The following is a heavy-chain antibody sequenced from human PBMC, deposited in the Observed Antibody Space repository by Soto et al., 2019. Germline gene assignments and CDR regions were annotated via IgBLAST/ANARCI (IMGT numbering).Heavy chain of an antibody. CDR2: IIPIFGTA. V-gene: IGHV1-69*06. D-gene: IGHD6-13*01. J-gene: IGHJ5*02. CDR1: GGTFSSYA. Sequence: GASVKVSCKASGGTFSSYAISWVRQAPGQGLEWMGGIIPIFGTANYAQKFQGRVTITADKSTSTAYMELGSLRSEDTAVYYCAREGYSSSWYIWFDPWGQGTLVTVSS. CDR3: AREGYSSSWYIWFDP.